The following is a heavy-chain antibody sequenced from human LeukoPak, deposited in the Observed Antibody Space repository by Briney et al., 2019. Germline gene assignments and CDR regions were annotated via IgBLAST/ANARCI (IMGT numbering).Heavy chain of an antibody. J-gene: IGHJ6*03. D-gene: IGHD2-21*02. CDR1: GFTFSRHS. CDR3: ATGGHAYCGGDCYRMDV. V-gene: IGHV3-48*01. Sequence: QPGGSLRLSCAGSGFTFSRHSTNWVRQAPGKGLEWVSYISSSSSTISYADSVKGRFTISRDNAKNSLFLQMNSLRAEDTAVYYCATGGHAYCGGDCYRMDVWGKGTTVTVSS. CDR2: ISSSSSTI.